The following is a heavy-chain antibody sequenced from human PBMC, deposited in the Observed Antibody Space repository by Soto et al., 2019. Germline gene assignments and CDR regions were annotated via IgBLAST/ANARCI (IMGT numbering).Heavy chain of an antibody. CDR3: ARDPRPDLRYGGYGGGSD. J-gene: IGHJ4*02. CDR2: IYYSGST. D-gene: IGHD3-22*01. CDR1: GGSVRTTTYY. V-gene: IGHV4-61*01. Sequence: HVQLQESGPGLVKPSETLSLTCTVSGGSVRTTTYYWSWIRKPPGQGLEWIGYIYYSGSTNYNPALKSRVTVSLDTSKNQFFLNLSSVTAADTAVYYCARDPRPDLRYGGYGGGSDWGQGTLITVSS.